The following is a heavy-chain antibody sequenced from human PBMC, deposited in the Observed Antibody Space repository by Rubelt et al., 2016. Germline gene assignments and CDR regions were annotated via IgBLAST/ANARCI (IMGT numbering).Heavy chain of an antibody. V-gene: IGHV1-18*01. J-gene: IGHJ4*02. CDR2: ISAYNGNT. CDR3: ARERDDYGDY. Sequence: VQLVQSGAEVKKPGESLKISCKGSGYSFTSYGISWVRQAPGQGLEWMGWISAYNGNTNYAQKLQGRVTMTTDKSTSTAYMELRSLRSDDTAVYYCARERDDYGDYWGQGTLVTVSS. D-gene: IGHD5-24*01. CDR1: GYSFTSYG.